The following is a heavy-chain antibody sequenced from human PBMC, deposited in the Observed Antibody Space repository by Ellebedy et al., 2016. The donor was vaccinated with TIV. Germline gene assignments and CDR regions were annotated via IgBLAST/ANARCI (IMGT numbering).Heavy chain of an antibody. D-gene: IGHD3-3*01. CDR1: GGSFSGYY. J-gene: IGHJ5*02. Sequence: SETLSLTXAVYGGSFSGYYWSWIRQPPGKGLEWIGEINHSGSTNYNPSLKSRVTISVDTSKNQFSLKLSSVTAADTAVYYCARRFLEWLLPDNWFDPWGQGTLVTVSS. CDR3: ARRFLEWLLPDNWFDP. V-gene: IGHV4-34*01. CDR2: INHSGST.